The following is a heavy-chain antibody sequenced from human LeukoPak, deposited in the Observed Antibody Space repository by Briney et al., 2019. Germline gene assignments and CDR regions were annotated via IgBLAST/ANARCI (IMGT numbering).Heavy chain of an antibody. CDR1: GFTFSSYA. V-gene: IGHV3-23*01. CDR2: MNGSGGST. J-gene: IGHJ4*02. Sequence: GGSLRLSCAASGFTFSSYAMSWVRQAPGKGLEWVSAMNGSGGSTNYADSVKGRFTISRDNSKNTLYLQMNSLRAEDTAVYYCAKVMYSSGCLMDYWGQGTLVTISS. CDR3: AKVMYSSGCLMDY. D-gene: IGHD6-19*01.